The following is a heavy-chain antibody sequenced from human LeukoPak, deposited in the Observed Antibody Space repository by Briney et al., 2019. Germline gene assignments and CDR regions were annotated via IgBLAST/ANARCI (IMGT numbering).Heavy chain of an antibody. J-gene: IGHJ3*02. CDR2: INPDGRST. CDR1: GFVFSNYW. V-gene: IGHV3-74*01. CDR3: ARKIAVAGSDAFDI. D-gene: IGHD6-19*01. Sequence: GRSLRLSCAASGFVFSNYWMHWVRQAPGKGPVWVSRINPDGRSTNYADSVKGRFTISRDNAKTTVYLQMNSLRAEDTAVYYCARKIAVAGSDAFDIWGQGTMVTVSS.